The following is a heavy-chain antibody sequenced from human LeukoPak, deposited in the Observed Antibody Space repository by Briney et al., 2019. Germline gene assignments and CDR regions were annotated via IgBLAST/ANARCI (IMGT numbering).Heavy chain of an antibody. Sequence: SETLSLTCTVSGGSISSYYWSWIRQPPGKGLEWIGYVNYSETTNYNPSLKRRVTISVDTSRNQFSLRLSSVTAADTAVYYCARGIFGMVINGFDIWGQGTMVTVSS. V-gene: IGHV4-59*01. J-gene: IGHJ3*02. D-gene: IGHD3-3*01. CDR3: ARGIFGMVINGFDI. CDR1: GGSISSYY. CDR2: VNYSETT.